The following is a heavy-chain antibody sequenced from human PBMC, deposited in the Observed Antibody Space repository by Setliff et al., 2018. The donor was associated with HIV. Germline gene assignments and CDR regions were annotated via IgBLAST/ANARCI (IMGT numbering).Heavy chain of an antibody. D-gene: IGHD1-26*01. J-gene: IGHJ4*02. V-gene: IGHV3-21*01. CDR3: ARDFWGGSYSSDY. Sequence: GGSLRLSCAASGFTFSSYSMNWVRQAPGKGLEWVSSISSSSSYIYYADSVKGRFTISRDNAKNSLYLQMNSLRAEDAAVYYCARDFWGGSYSSDYWGQGTLVTVSS. CDR1: GFTFSSYS. CDR2: ISSSSSYI.